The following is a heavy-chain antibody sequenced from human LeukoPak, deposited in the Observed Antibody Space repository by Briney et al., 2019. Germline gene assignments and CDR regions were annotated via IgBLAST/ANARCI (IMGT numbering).Heavy chain of an antibody. CDR3: ALLDSSVSFAR. J-gene: IGHJ4*02. V-gene: IGHV3-9*01. CDR1: GFTFDDYA. Sequence: GRSLRLSCAASGFTFDDYAMHWVRQAPGKGLEWVSGISWNSGSIGYAVSVKGRFTISRDNAKNSLYLQMNSLRAEDTALYYCALLDSSVSFARWGQGTLVTVSS. D-gene: IGHD3-22*01. CDR2: ISWNSGSI.